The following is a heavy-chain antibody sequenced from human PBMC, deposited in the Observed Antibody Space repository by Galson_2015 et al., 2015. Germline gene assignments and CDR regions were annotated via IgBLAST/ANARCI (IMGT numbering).Heavy chain of an antibody. CDR3: AKDYGGTAMGKYYFDY. D-gene: IGHD5-18*01. J-gene: IGHJ4*02. Sequence: TYYADSVKGRFTISRDSSKNTLYLQMNSLRPEDTAVYYCAKDYGGTAMGKYYFDYWGQGTLVSVSS. CDR2: T. V-gene: IGHV3-23*01.